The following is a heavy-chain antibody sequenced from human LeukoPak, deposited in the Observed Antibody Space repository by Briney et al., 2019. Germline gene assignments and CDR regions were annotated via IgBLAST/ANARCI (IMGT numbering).Heavy chain of an antibody. CDR2: ISSSSSYI. V-gene: IGHV3-21*01. J-gene: IGHJ4*02. CDR3: ARHPGRIQLWPRGY. CDR1: GFTFSSYS. D-gene: IGHD5-18*01. Sequence: TGGSLRLSCAASGFTFSSYSMNWVRQAPGKGLEWVSSISSSSSYIYYADSVKGRFTISRDNAKNSLYLQMNSLRAEDTAVYYCARHPGRIQLWPRGYWGQGTLVTVSS.